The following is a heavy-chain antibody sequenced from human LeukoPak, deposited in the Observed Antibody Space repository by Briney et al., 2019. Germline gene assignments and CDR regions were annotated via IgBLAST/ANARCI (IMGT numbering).Heavy chain of an antibody. CDR1: GFTFSSYT. CDR2: ISRSSSYI. CDR3: IRDLFDDYSLDY. V-gene: IGHV3-21*01. Sequence: GGSLRLSCAASGFTFSSYTMNWVRQAPGKGLEWVSSISRSSSYIYYADSVKGRFTISRDNARNSLYLQMNSLRAEDTAVYYCIRDLFDDYSLDYWGQGTLVTVSS. J-gene: IGHJ4*02. D-gene: IGHD3-16*01.